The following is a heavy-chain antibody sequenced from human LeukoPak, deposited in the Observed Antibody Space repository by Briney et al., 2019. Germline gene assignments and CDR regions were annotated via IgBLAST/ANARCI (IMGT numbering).Heavy chain of an antibody. J-gene: IGHJ4*02. Sequence: PGGSLRLSCAASGFTFSSYSMNWVRQAPGKGLEWVSSISSSSSYIYYADSVKGRFTTSRDNAKNSLYLQMNSLRAEDTAVYYCARAMDYYGSGSYSYYFDYWGQGTLVTVSS. CDR2: ISSSSSYI. V-gene: IGHV3-21*01. D-gene: IGHD3-10*01. CDR1: GFTFSSYS. CDR3: ARAMDYYGSGSYSYYFDY.